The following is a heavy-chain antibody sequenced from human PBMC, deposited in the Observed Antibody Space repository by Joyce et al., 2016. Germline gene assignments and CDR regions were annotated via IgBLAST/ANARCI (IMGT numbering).Heavy chain of an antibody. V-gene: IGHV3-48*01. Sequence: EVRLVESGGGLVRPGGSLRLSCTASGFIFSDYRMTWARQAPGKGPEFLSFIDSAGNIVHLADSVKGRSTFSRDNAKNSLDMQINDLRVEDTAVYYCARVGDGWFDYWGRGTLVIVSS. CDR2: IDSAGNIV. CDR1: GFIFSDYR. CDR3: ARVGDGWFDY. J-gene: IGHJ5*01.